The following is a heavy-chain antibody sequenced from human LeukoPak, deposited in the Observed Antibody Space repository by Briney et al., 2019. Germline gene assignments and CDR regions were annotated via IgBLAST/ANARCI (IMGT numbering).Heavy chain of an antibody. Sequence: GSLRLSCAASGFTFSNAWMSWVRQPPGKGLEWIGEINHSGSTNYNPSLKSRVTISVDTSKNQFSLKLSSVTAADTAVYYCACSSGYYYQFDYWGQGTLVTLSS. CDR1: GFTFSNAW. D-gene: IGHD3-22*01. V-gene: IGHV4-34*08. CDR3: ACSSGYYYQFDY. J-gene: IGHJ4*02. CDR2: INHSGST.